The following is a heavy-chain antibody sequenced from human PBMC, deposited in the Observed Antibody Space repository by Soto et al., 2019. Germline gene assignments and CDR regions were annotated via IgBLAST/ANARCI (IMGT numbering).Heavy chain of an antibody. CDR3: ARDSYGGNSDCLGFDY. V-gene: IGHV4-4*07. Sequence: SETLSLTCTSSGGSISSYYWIWIRQPAGKGLEWIGRIYTSGSTNYNPSLKSRVTMSVDTSKNQFSLKLSSVTAADTAVYYCARDSYGGNSDCLGFDYWGQGTLVTVSS. CDR2: IYTSGST. CDR1: GGSISSYY. J-gene: IGHJ4*02. D-gene: IGHD4-17*01.